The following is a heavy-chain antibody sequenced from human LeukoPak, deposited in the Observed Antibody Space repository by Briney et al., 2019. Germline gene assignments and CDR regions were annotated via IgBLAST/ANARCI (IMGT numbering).Heavy chain of an antibody. CDR2: IYSGGST. V-gene: IGHV3-53*01. D-gene: IGHD3-10*01. CDR3: ASLYASGRGAFDI. CDR1: GFTVTTYY. Sequence: GGSLRLSCAASGFTVTTYYMSWVRQAPGKGLEWVSVIYSGGSTYYADSVKGRFTISRDKYKNTLYLQMNSLRAEDTAVYYCASLYASGRGAFDIWGQGTMVTVSS. J-gene: IGHJ3*02.